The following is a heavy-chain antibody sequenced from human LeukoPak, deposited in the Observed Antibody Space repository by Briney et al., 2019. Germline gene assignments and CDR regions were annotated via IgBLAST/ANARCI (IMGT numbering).Heavy chain of an antibody. CDR3: ASGPLSRYSSSSENTTDY. Sequence: ASVKLSCKASGGTFSSYAISWVRQAPGQGLEWMGGIIPIFGTANYAQKFQGRVTIIADESTSTAYMELSSLRSEDTAVYYCASGPLSRYSSSSENTTDYWGQGTLVTVSS. D-gene: IGHD6-6*01. CDR2: IIPIFGTA. V-gene: IGHV1-69*13. CDR1: GGTFSSYA. J-gene: IGHJ4*02.